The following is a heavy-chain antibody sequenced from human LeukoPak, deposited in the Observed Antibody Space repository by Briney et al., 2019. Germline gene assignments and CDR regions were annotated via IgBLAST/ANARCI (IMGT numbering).Heavy chain of an antibody. CDR1: GYSISSGYH. Sequence: SETLSLTCVVSGYSISSGYHWGWIRQSPGKGLEWIGSIHYSGSTDYNPSLKSRVTISIDTSNNQFSLRLRSVTAADTAVYYCASLGGYQNGNFDFWGQGTLVTVSS. CDR3: ASLGGYQNGNFDF. J-gene: IGHJ4*02. V-gene: IGHV4-38-2*01. CDR2: IHYSGST. D-gene: IGHD3-16*01.